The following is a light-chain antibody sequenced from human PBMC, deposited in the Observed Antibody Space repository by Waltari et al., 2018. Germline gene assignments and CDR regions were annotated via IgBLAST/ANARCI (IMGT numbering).Light chain of an antibody. V-gene: IGKV4-1*01. CDR3: QQYYSPPWT. CDR1: QSVLYTSNNNNY. Sequence: DIVMTQSPDSLAVSLGERATINCKSSQSVLYTSNNNNYLAWYQQQPGQPPKLLFYWASSRESGVPERFSGSGSGTDFTLTISGLQAEDVAVYYCQQYYSPPWTFGQGTQVEIK. CDR2: WAS. J-gene: IGKJ1*01.